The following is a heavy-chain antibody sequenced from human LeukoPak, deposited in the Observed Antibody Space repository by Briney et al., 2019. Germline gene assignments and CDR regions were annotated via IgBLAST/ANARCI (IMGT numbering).Heavy chain of an antibody. CDR3: ATLGYCSSTSCYPESPFDY. CDR1: GGSISSSSYY. CDR2: IYYSGST. D-gene: IGHD2-2*01. Sequence: SETLSLTCTVSGGSISSSSYYWGWIRQPPGKGLEWIGSIYYSGSTYYNPSLKSRVTISVDTSKNQFSLKLSSVTAADTAVYYCATLGYCSSTSCYPESPFDYWGQGTLVTVSS. V-gene: IGHV4-39*07. J-gene: IGHJ4*02.